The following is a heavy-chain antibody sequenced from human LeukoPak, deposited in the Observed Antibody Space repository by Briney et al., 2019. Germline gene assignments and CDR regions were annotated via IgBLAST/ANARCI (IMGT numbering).Heavy chain of an antibody. V-gene: IGHV4-61*02. J-gene: IGHJ4*02. CDR1: GGSISSGSYY. Sequence: TSETLSLTCTVSGGSISSGSYYWSWIRQPAGKGLEWIGRIYTSGSTNYNPSLKSRVTISVDTSKNQFSLKLGSVTAADTAVYYCARARGYCSSTSCYDTTVTTTQDYFDYWGQGTLVTVSS. CDR2: IYTSGST. CDR3: ARARGYCSSTSCYDTTVTTTQDYFDY. D-gene: IGHD2-2*01.